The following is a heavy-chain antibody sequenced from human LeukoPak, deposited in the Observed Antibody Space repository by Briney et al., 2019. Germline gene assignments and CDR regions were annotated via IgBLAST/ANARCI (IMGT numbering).Heavy chain of an antibody. Sequence: PGGSLRLSCAASGFTFSSYGMHWVRQAPGKGLEWVAVISYDGSNKYYADSVKGRFTISRDNSKNTLYLQMNSLRAEDTAVYYCAKDSVGVGPVTTSWFDPWGQGTLVTVSS. V-gene: IGHV3-30*18. J-gene: IGHJ5*02. D-gene: IGHD4-11*01. CDR2: ISYDGSNK. CDR3: AKDSVGVGPVTTSWFDP. CDR1: GFTFSSYG.